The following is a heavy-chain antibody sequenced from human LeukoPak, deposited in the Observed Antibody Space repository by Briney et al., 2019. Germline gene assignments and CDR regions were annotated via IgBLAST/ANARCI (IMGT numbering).Heavy chain of an antibody. CDR1: GFTFSSHG. V-gene: IGHV3-23*01. CDR2: ISPNGVIT. CDR3: AKDDAWLQYGN. D-gene: IGHD5-24*01. Sequence: GGSLRLSCAASGFTFSSHGMNWVRQAPGKGLEWVSGISPNGVITYYADSVKGRSTISRDNSKGTVYLQMNSLRPEDTAVYYCAKDDAWLQYGNWGRGTLVTVSS. J-gene: IGHJ4*02.